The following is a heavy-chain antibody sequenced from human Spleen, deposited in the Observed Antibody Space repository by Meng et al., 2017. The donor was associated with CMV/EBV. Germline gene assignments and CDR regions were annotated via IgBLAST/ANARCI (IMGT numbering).Heavy chain of an antibody. CDR1: GYNFDIYG. CDR3: ARAGAAVTTHFDF. D-gene: IGHD4-17*01. V-gene: IGHV1-18*01. Sequence: QVQLVQSGPELRWPGASVKVSCKASGYNFDIYGITWVRQAPGQGLEWVGWVSAENGDTDYGQKFQGRVTVTADTFTNTAYMEMRSLRSDDSAMYYCARAGAAVTTHFDFWGQGTLVTVSS. J-gene: IGHJ4*02. CDR2: VSAENGDT.